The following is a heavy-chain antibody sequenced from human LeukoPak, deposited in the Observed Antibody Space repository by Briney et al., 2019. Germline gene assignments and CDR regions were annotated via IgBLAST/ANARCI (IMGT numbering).Heavy chain of an antibody. V-gene: IGHV1-46*01. Sequence: ASVKVSCKAPGYTFTSYYIHWVRQAPGQGLEWMGIINPSGGRTGYAQKFQGRVTMTRDTSTSTVYMEMSSLRSEDTAVYHCARGVDYYYYGVDVWGPGTTVTVSS. CDR1: GYTFTSYY. CDR2: INPSGGRT. J-gene: IGHJ6*02. CDR3: ARGVDYYYYGVDV.